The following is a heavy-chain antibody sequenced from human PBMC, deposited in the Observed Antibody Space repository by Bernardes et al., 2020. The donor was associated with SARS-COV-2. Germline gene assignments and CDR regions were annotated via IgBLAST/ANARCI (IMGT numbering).Heavy chain of an antibody. V-gene: IGHV1-24*01. CDR1: GYSLTELS. Sequence: ASVRVSCKVSGYSLTELSMHWVRQAPGKGLEWMGGFAPEDGRTVFAQKLQGRVTMTEDTSTDTAYMELGSLMSDDTAVYFCAAEGALYCTSSNCYVRGVGNYGMDVWGQGTTVTVTS. J-gene: IGHJ6*02. CDR2: FAPEDGRT. D-gene: IGHD2-2*01. CDR3: AAEGALYCTSSNCYVRGVGNYGMDV.